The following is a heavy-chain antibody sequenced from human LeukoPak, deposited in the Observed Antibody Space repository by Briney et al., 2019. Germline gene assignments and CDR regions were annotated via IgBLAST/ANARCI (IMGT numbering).Heavy chain of an antibody. V-gene: IGHV4-30-2*01. CDR3: ARGTVTPRREWFDP. CDR1: GGSISSGGYS. CDR2: IYHSGST. Sequence: SETLSLTCAVSGGSISSGGYSWSWIRQPPGKGLEWIGYIYHSGSTYYNPSLKSRVTISVDRSKNQFSLKLSSVTAADTAVYYCARGTVTPRREWFDPWGQGTLVTVSS. D-gene: IGHD4-11*01. J-gene: IGHJ5*02.